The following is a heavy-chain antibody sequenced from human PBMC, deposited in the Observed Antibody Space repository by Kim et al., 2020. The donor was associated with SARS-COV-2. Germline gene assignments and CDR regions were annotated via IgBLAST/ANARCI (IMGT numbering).Heavy chain of an antibody. V-gene: IGHV3-15*01. CDR2: IKRKTDGETT. D-gene: IGHD3-10*01. CDR3: TGSWRAFDI. CDR1: GFTFSNAW. J-gene: IGHJ3*02. Sequence: GGSLRLSCAASGFTFSNAWMNWVRQAPGKGLEWVGRIKRKTDGETTDYAAPVKARFSISRDDSKNMLYLQMNSLKTDDTAVYHCTGSWRAFDIWGQGTMVTVS.